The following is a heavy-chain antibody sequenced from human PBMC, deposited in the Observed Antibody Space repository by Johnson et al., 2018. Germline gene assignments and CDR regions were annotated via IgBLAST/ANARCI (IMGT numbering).Heavy chain of an antibody. Sequence: VQLVQSGGGLVQPGGSLRLACAASGFTFNKYSMNWVRQVPGKGLEWVSSISSSSSTIYYADSVKGRFPIPRDNANNSVYLQMNSLRDEDTAVCYCARDLYTGNCLEAWDIWGQGTMASVSS. V-gene: IGHV3-48*02. CDR2: ISSSSSTI. D-gene: IGHD1-26*01. CDR1: GFTFNKYS. J-gene: IGHJ3*02. CDR3: ARDLYTGNCLEAWDI.